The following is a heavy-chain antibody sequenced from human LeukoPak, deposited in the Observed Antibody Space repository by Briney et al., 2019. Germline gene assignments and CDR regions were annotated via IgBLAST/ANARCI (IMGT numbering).Heavy chain of an antibody. D-gene: IGHD3-22*01. CDR2: INPNSGGT. Sequence: ASVKVSCKASGYTFTGYYMHWVRQAPGQGLEWMGRINPNSGGTNYAQKFQGRVTMTRDTSISTAYMELRSLRSDDTAVYYCARDPRRRYYDSSGYYRWFDYWGQGTLVTVSS. CDR3: ARDPRRRYYDSSGYYRWFDY. V-gene: IGHV1-2*06. CDR1: GYTFTGYY. J-gene: IGHJ4*02.